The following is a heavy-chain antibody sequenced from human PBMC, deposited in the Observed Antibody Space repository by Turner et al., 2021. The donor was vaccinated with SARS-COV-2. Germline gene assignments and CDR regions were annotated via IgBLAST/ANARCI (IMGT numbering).Heavy chain of an antibody. CDR3: AKRGSCSNNKCYLDY. D-gene: IGHD2-2*01. CDR1: GFSFSTYG. J-gene: IGHJ4*02. CDR2: IEFDGRNK. Sequence: QVQLVVSGGGLVPPGMSLRPSCAASGFSFSTYGMHWVRQAPGKGLEWVALIEFDGRNKVYADSVKGRFTISRDNSKNTLYLQMNSLRAEDTAVYYCAKRGSCSNNKCYLDYWGQGILVTVSS. V-gene: IGHV3-30*18.